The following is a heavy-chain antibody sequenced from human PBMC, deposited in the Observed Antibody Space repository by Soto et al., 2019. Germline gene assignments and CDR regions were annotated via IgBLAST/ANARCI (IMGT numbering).Heavy chain of an antibody. Sequence: VSVKASCKTSGYTFSTYPISWVRQAPGQGLEWVGWISTYNGKTNYGQKFQGRVTITTDTSASTAYMNLRNLISDDTAVYYCARDRVEAALGTFDQWGQGTLVTVSS. CDR3: ARDRVEAALGTFDQ. D-gene: IGHD6-13*01. V-gene: IGHV1-18*01. CDR2: ISTYNGKT. CDR1: GYTFSTYP. J-gene: IGHJ4*02.